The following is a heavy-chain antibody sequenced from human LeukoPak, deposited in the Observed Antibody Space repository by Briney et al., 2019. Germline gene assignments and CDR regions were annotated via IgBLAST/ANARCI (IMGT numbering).Heavy chain of an antibody. J-gene: IGHJ3*01. Sequence: SQTLSLTCAISGDSVSTSGVAWNWVRQSQSRGLEWLGRTYYTSKWNTDYAVSVKSRIVVNPDTSKNQFSLQLNSVTSEDTSVDYCARGRASAFDVWGQGTMVTVSS. D-gene: IGHD6-25*01. CDR3: ARGRASAFDV. CDR1: GDSVSTSGVA. CDR2: TYYTSKWNT. V-gene: IGHV6-1*01.